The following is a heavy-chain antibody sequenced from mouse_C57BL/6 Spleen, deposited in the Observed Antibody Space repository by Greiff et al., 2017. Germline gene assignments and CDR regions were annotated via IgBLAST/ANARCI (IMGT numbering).Heavy chain of an antibody. CDR3: AKNNYYSKGAWFAY. CDR2: IWRGGST. Sequence: VKLVESGPGLVQPSQSLSITCTVSGFSLTSYGVHWVRQSPGKGLEWLGVIWRGGSTDYNAAFMSRLSITKDNSKSQVFFKMNSLQADDTAIYYCAKNNYYSKGAWFAYWGQGTLVTVSA. D-gene: IGHD2-5*01. V-gene: IGHV2-5*01. CDR1: GFSLTSYG. J-gene: IGHJ3*01.